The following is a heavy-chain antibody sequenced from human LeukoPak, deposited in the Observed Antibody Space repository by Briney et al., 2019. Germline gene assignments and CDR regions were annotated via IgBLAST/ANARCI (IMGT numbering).Heavy chain of an antibody. CDR3: ARCYDILTGYYPFYGMDV. Sequence: PGGSLRLSCAASGFTFSSYGMHWVRQAPGKGLEWVAVISYDGSNKYYADSVKGRFTISRDNAKNSLYLQMNSLRAEDTAVYYCARCYDILTGYYPFYGMDVWGQGTTVTVSS. D-gene: IGHD3-9*01. CDR2: ISYDGSNK. CDR1: GFTFSSYG. V-gene: IGHV3-30*03. J-gene: IGHJ6*02.